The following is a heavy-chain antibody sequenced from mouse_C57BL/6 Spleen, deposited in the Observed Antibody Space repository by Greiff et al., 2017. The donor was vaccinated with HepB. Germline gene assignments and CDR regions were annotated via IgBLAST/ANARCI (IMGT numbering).Heavy chain of an antibody. V-gene: IGHV1-55*01. CDR2: IYPGSGST. CDR3: ARSPMDDYDESYWYFDV. D-gene: IGHD2-4*01. CDR1: GYTFTSYW. J-gene: IGHJ1*03. Sequence: QLQQPGAELVKPGASVKMSCKASGYTFTSYWITWVKQRPGQGLEWIGDIYPGSGSTNYNEKFKSKATLTVDTSSSTAYMQLSSLTSEDSAVYYCARSPMDDYDESYWYFDVWGTGTTVTVSS.